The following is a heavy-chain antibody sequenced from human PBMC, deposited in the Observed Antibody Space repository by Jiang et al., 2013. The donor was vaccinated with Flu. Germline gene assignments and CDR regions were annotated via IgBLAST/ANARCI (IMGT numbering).Heavy chain of an antibody. CDR2: IWYDGSNK. CDR1: GFTFSSYG. CDR3: ARDLDSNYDFWSGYCTYYYFGMDV. Sequence: QLVESGGGVVQPGRSLTLSCAASGFTFSSYGMHWVRQAPGKGLEWVAVIWYDGSNKYYADSVKGRFTIYRDNPQNTLYLQMNSLRAEDTAVYYCARDLDSNYDFWSGYCTYYYFGMDVWGQGTTVTVSS. D-gene: IGHD3-3*01. V-gene: IGHV3-33*01. J-gene: IGHJ6*02.